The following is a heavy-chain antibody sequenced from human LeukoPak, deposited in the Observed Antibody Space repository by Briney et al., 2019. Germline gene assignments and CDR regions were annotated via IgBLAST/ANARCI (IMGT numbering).Heavy chain of an antibody. CDR3: AKEGCYGPFDY. D-gene: IGHD2-2*01. Sequence: GGSLRLSCAVSGFTFSGYGMSWVRQAPGKGLEWVSAISGSGGSTYYADSVKGRFTISRDNSKNTLYLQMNRLRAEDTAVYYCAKEGCYGPFDYWGQGTLVTVSA. J-gene: IGHJ4*02. CDR2: ISGSGGST. V-gene: IGHV3-23*01. CDR1: GFTFSGYG.